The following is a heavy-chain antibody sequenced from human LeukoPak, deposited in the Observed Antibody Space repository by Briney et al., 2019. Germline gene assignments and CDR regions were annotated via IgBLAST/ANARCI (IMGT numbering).Heavy chain of an antibody. CDR2: ISAYNGNT. Sequence: ASVMVSCKASGYTFTSYGISWVRQAPGQGLERMGWISAYNGNTNYAQKLQGRVTMTTDTSTSTAHMELRSLRSDDTAVYYCARTVGATTNYYYYYYMDVWGKGTTVTVSS. J-gene: IGHJ6*03. D-gene: IGHD1-26*01. CDR1: GYTFTSYG. CDR3: ARTVGATTNYYYYYYMDV. V-gene: IGHV1-18*01.